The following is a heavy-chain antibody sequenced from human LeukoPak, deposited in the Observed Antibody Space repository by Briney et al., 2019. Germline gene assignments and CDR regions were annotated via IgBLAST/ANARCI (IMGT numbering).Heavy chain of an antibody. CDR3: ARRVRSGDGWVFGY. Sequence: SETLSLTCAVYGGSFSGYYWSWIRQPPGKGLEWIGEITHSGNANYNPSLKSRVSISVDTSKNQSSLELSSVIAADTAVYYCARRVRSGDGWVFGYWGQGTPVTVSS. CDR1: GGSFSGYY. J-gene: IGHJ4*02. D-gene: IGHD5-24*01. V-gene: IGHV4-34*01. CDR2: ITHSGNA.